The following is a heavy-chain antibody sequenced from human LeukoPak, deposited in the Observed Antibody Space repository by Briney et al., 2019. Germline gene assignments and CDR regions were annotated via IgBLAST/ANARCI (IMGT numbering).Heavy chain of an antibody. CDR3: ARSEYSFDY. Sequence: GGSLRLSCAASGFTASSNYMSWVRQAPGKGLVWVSRINSDGSSTSYADSVKGRFTISRDNAKNTLYLQMNSLRAEDTAVYYCARSEYSFDYWGQGILVTVSS. V-gene: IGHV3-74*01. D-gene: IGHD6-6*01. CDR1: GFTASSNY. CDR2: INSDGSST. J-gene: IGHJ4*02.